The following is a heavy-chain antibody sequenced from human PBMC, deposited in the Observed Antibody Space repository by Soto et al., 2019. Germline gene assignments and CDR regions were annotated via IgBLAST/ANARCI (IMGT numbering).Heavy chain of an antibody. CDR1: GFTFSSYS. D-gene: IGHD5-18*01. V-gene: IGHV3-21*01. CDR2: ISSSSSYI. J-gene: IGHJ6*02. CDR3: ARDPGGYSYGSLYYYGMDV. Sequence: EVQLVESGGGLVKPGGSLRLSCAASGFTFSSYSMNWVRQAPGKVLEWVSSISSSSSYIYYADSVKGRFTISRDNAKNSLYLQMNSLRAEDTAVYYCARDPGGYSYGSLYYYGMDVWGQGTTVTVSS.